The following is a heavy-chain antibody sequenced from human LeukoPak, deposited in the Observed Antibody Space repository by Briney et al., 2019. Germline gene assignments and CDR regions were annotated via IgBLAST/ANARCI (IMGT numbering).Heavy chain of an antibody. J-gene: IGHJ4*02. CDR2: ITSSTSYI. CDR1: GFTFSSYS. Sequence: GGSLRLSCTAPGFTFSSYSMNWVRQAPGKGLEWVSCITSSTSYIYYADSVKGRFTISRDNAESSLFLQMNSLRDEDTAVYYCARGRGGSGREAYNVDYWGQGTLVTVSS. CDR3: ARGRGGSGREAYNVDY. D-gene: IGHD5-24*01. V-gene: IGHV3-21*01.